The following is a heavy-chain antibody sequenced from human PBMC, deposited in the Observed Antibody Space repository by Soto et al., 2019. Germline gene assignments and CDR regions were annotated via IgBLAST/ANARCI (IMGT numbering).Heavy chain of an antibody. CDR3: ASMVRGVDY. CDR2: IYYSGST. Sequence: SETLSLTCTVSGGSISSYYWSWIRQPPGKGLEWIGYIYYSGSTNYNPSLKSRVTISVDTSKNQFSLKLSSVTAADTAVYYCASMVRGVDYWGQGTLVTVSS. CDR1: GGSISSYY. V-gene: IGHV4-59*01. J-gene: IGHJ4*02. D-gene: IGHD3-10*01.